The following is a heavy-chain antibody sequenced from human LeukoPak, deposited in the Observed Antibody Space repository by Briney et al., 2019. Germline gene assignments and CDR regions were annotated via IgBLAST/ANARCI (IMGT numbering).Heavy chain of an antibody. J-gene: IGHJ4*02. D-gene: IGHD6-13*01. CDR3: ARSPDSSSWYGVFDY. V-gene: IGHV4-59*01. Sequence: SETLSLTCPVSGGSISSYYWSWIRQPPGKGLEWIGYIYYSGSTNYNPSLKSRVTISVDTSKNQFSLKLSSVTAADTAVYYCARSPDSSSWYGVFDYWGQGTLVTVSS. CDR2: IYYSGST. CDR1: GGSISSYY.